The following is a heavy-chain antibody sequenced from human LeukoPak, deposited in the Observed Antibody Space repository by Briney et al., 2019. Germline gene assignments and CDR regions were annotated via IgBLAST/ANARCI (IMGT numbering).Heavy chain of an antibody. CDR1: GFTFDDYA. CDR3: AKSGTRSSWSPRVKTYLDY. V-gene: IGHV3-74*01. D-gene: IGHD6-13*01. Sequence: PGGTLRLSCAASGFTFDDYAMHWVRQAPGKGLIWVSRVNGDGTGTIYADSVKGRFTISRDNAKNTLYLQMNSLRAEDTAVYYCAKSGTRSSWSPRVKTYLDYWGQGTLVTVSS. CDR2: VNGDGTGT. J-gene: IGHJ4*02.